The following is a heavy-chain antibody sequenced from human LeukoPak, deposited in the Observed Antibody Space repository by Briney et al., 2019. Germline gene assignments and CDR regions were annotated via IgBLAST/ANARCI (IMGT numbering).Heavy chain of an antibody. D-gene: IGHD2-21*02. CDR2: IRYDGSNK. J-gene: IGHJ3*02. Sequence: GGSLRLSCAASGFTFSSYVMHWVRQAPGKGLEWVAFIRYDGSNKYYADSVKGRFTISRDNSKNTLYLQMNSLRAEDTAVYYCAKDLLSVVVTATSLDGDAFDIWGQGTMVTVSS. V-gene: IGHV3-30*02. CDR3: AKDLLSVVVTATSLDGDAFDI. CDR1: GFTFSSYV.